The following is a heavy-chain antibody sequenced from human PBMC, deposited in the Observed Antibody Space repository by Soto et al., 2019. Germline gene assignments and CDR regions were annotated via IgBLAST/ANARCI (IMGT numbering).Heavy chain of an antibody. CDR3: ARFPTPHGALDYYYGMDV. J-gene: IGHJ6*02. V-gene: IGHV5-10-1*01. Sequence: PGESLKISCKGSGYSFTSYWISWVRQMPGKGLEWMGRIDPSDSYTNYSPSFQGHVTISADKSISTAYLQWSSLKASDTAMYYCARFPTPHGALDYYYGMDVWGQGTTVTVS. CDR1: GYSFTSYW. CDR2: IDPSDSYT. D-gene: IGHD3-10*01.